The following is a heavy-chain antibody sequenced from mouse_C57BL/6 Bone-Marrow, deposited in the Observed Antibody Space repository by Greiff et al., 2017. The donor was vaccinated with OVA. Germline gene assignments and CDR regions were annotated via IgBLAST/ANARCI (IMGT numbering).Heavy chain of an antibody. CDR1: GFTFTDYY. J-gene: IGHJ1*03. V-gene: IGHV1-36*01. CDR3: AFYDGYPYWYFDV. Sequence: VQLQQSGPVLVKPGPSVKISCKASGFTFTDYYMHWVKQSHGKSLEWIGLVYPYNGGTSYNQKFKGKATLTADTSSSSAYMELNILTSEDSSVYDCAFYDGYPYWYFDVWGTGTTVTVSS. CDR2: VYPYNGGT. D-gene: IGHD2-3*01.